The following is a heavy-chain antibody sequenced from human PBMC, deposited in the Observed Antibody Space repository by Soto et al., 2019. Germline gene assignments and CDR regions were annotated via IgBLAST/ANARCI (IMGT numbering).Heavy chain of an antibody. CDR1: GFTFSSYA. CDR3: AKDGASGSYPPYYYFGMDV. D-gene: IGHD1-26*01. V-gene: IGHV3-23*01. Sequence: GGSLRLSCAASGFTFSSYAMSWVRQAPGKGLEWVSTISGSGGNACYADSVKGRFSISRDNSKNTLRLQMNSLRADDTAVYYCAKDGASGSYPPYYYFGMDVWGQGTTVTVSS. J-gene: IGHJ6*02. CDR2: ISGSGGNA.